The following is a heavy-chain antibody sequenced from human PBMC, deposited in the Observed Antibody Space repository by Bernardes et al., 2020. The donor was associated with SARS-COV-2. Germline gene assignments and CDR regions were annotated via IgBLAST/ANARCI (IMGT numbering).Heavy chain of an antibody. Sequence: ASVKVSCKASGYTFTSYDINWVRQATGQGLEWMGWMNPNSGNTGFAQKFQGRVTMTRSTSISTAYMELSSLRSEDTAVYYCARGVSEYTNYYFDSWGQGTLVTVSS. J-gene: IGHJ4*02. CDR2: MNPNSGNT. CDR3: ARGVSEYTNYYFDS. CDR1: GYTFTSYD. V-gene: IGHV1-8*01. D-gene: IGHD4-4*01.